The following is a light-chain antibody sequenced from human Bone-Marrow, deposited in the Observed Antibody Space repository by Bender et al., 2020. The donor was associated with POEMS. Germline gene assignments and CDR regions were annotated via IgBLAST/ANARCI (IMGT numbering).Light chain of an antibody. Sequence: QSALTQPASVSGSPGQSITISCTGTSSDVGSYNLVSWYQQHPGKAPKLMIYDVSNRPSGVSDRFSGSKSGNTASLTISGLQAEDEADYYCSSYTGYNSFVFGTGTKVTVL. CDR3: SSYTGYNSFV. CDR1: SSDVGSYNL. J-gene: IGLJ1*01. V-gene: IGLV2-14*02. CDR2: DVS.